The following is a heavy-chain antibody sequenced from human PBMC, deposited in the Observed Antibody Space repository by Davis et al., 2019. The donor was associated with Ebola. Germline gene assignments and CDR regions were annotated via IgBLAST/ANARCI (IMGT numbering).Heavy chain of an antibody. CDR3: ARDIGDYGAQYFDY. CDR1: EFTFSSYW. J-gene: IGHJ4*02. V-gene: IGHV3-7*01. D-gene: IGHD4-17*01. Sequence: GESLKISCAASEFTFSSYWMSWVRQAPGKGLEWVANIDQDGSEKNYVDSVKGRFAISRDNAKNSLYLKMNSRRAEETAVYYCARDIGDYGAQYFDYWGQGTLVTVSS. CDR2: IDQDGSEK.